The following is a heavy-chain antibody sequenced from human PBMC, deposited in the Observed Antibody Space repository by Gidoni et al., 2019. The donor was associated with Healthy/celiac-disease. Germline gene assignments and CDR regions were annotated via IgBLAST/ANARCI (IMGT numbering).Heavy chain of an antibody. CDR1: GFPFSSYG. D-gene: IGHD6-13*01. CDR2: ISYDGSNK. Sequence: QVQLVESGGGVVQPGRSLRLSCAASGFPFSSYGMHWVRQAPGKGLEWVAVISYDGSNKYYADSGKGRFTISRDNSKNTLYLQMNSLRAEDTAVYYCAKDRGPRGGAAAGSNYYYYYGMDVWGQGTTVTVSS. J-gene: IGHJ6*02. CDR3: AKDRGPRGGAAAGSNYYYYYGMDV. V-gene: IGHV3-30*18.